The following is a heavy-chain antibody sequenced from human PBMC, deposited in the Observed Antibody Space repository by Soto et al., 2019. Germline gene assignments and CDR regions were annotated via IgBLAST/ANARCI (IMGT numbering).Heavy chain of an antibody. CDR1: GFTFDDYA. CDR3: AKDPNDYSNYEGWFDP. V-gene: IGHV3-9*01. CDR2: ISWNSGSI. J-gene: IGHJ5*02. Sequence: EVQLVESGGGLVQPGRSLRLSCAASGFTFDDYAMHWVRQAPGKGLEWVSGISWNSGSIGYADSVKGRFTISRDNAKNSLYLQMNSLRAEDTALYYCAKDPNDYSNYEGWFDPWGQGTLVTVSS. D-gene: IGHD4-4*01.